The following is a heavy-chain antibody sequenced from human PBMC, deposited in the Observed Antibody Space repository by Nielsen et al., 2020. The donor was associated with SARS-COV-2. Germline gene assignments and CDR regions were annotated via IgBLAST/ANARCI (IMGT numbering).Heavy chain of an antibody. D-gene: IGHD6-13*01. V-gene: IGHV3-21*01. J-gene: IGHJ6*02. CDR2: ISSSSSYI. Sequence: GESLKISCAASGFTFSSYSMNWVRQAPGKGLEWVSSISSSSSYIYYADSVKGRFTISRDNAKNSLYLQMNSLRAEDTAVYYCASNAGVQPTSYYYGMDVWGQGTTVTVSS. CDR1: GFTFSSYS. CDR3: ASNAGVQPTSYYYGMDV.